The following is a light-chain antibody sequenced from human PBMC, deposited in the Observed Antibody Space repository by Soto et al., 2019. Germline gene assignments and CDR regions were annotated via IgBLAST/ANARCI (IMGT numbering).Light chain of an antibody. CDR2: KAS. V-gene: IGKV1-5*03. CDR1: QNIYTW. CDR3: QQYERYST. Sequence: DYQVTQSPSTLSASVGDRVTITCRASQNIYTWLAWYQQKPGIAPKLLIHKASTLESGVPSRFSGSGYGTEFTLTISGLQPEDYANYYCQQYERYSTFGQGTKVDIK. J-gene: IGKJ1*01.